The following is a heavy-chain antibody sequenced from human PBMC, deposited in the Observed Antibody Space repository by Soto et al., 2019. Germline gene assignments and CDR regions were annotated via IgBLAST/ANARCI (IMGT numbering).Heavy chain of an antibody. J-gene: IGHJ2*01. CDR3: ARDGSGFHWYFDV. CDR1: GDSVSSVTAT. Sequence: QVQLQQSGPGLVKPSQTLSLMCDISGDSVSSVTATWSWIRQSPSRGLEWLGRTYYRSKWYYDYEVSVKSRIVITPDTSKNQLTLDLNSVTPADTAVYFCARDGSGFHWYFDVWGRGTLVTVSS. D-gene: IGHD6-19*01. V-gene: IGHV6-1*01. CDR2: TYYRSKWYY.